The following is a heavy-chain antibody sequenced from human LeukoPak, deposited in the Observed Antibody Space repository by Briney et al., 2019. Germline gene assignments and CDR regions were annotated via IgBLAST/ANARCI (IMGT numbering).Heavy chain of an antibody. J-gene: IGHJ5*02. CDR3: ARSTKRNWFDP. CDR2: ISSSCSTI. D-gene: IGHD1-14*01. Sequence: GGSLRLSCAASGFTFSSYSMNWVRQAPGKGLEWVSYISSSCSTIYYADSVKGRFTISRDNAKNSLYLQMNSLRAEDTAVYYCARSTKRNWFDPWGQGTLVTVSS. CDR1: GFTFSSYS. V-gene: IGHV3-48*01.